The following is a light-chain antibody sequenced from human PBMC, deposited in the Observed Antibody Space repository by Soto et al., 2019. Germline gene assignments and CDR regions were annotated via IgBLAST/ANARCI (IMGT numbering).Light chain of an antibody. J-gene: IGLJ1*01. V-gene: IGLV2-23*02. CDR1: SSDVGNYKL. CDR2: EVS. CDR3: CSRAGNNIPFV. Sequence: QSVRTQPASGYGSPGESITISCPGTSSDVGNYKLVSCYQQHPGKAPKVMIYEVSKRPSGVSNRFSGSKSGNTASLTISGLQAXDEADYYCCSRAGNNIPFVFGTGTKVTVL.